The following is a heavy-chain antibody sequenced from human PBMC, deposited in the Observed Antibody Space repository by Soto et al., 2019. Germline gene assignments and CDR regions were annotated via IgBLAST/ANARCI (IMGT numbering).Heavy chain of an antibody. Sequence: QVELVECGGGLVEPGGSLRLSCAASGFRFSDHYMTWIRQAPGKGLEWVSKISGGGSTTYYADSVKGRFTVSRDNAKNSLYLQMNSLRAEDTAVYYCAGDPYYYASGFWGQGTLVTVSS. D-gene: IGHD3-10*01. V-gene: IGHV3-11*01. J-gene: IGHJ4*02. CDR2: ISGGGSTT. CDR3: AGDPYYYASGF. CDR1: GFRFSDHY.